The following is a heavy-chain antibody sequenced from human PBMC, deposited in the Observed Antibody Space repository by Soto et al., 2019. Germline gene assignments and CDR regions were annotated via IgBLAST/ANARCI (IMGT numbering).Heavy chain of an antibody. CDR3: ARSEEDSDYYYYGMDI. J-gene: IGHJ6*02. Sequence: SQTLSLTCVGSGDTVSSNSVAWNWVRQSPSRGLEWLGRTYYRSRWYSDYAVSVRSRIDINADTSKNQVSLQLNSVTPEDTAVYYCARSEEDSDYYYYGMDIWGQGTTVTVSS. D-gene: IGHD2-15*01. CDR2: TYYRSRWYS. V-gene: IGHV6-1*01. CDR1: GDTVSSNSVA.